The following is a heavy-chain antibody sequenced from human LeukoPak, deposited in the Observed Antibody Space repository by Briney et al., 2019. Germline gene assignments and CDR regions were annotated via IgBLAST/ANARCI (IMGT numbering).Heavy chain of an antibody. CDR2: IYYSGST. CDR3: ARDSADSNYYFDY. J-gene: IGHJ4*02. V-gene: IGHV4-59*01. D-gene: IGHD4-11*01. Sequence: KPSETLSLTCTVSGGSISSYYWSWLRQPPGKGLEWIGYIYYSGSTNYNPSLKSRVTTSVDTSKNQFSLRLSSVTAADTAVYYCARDSADSNYYFDYWGQGTLVTVSS. CDR1: GGSISSYY.